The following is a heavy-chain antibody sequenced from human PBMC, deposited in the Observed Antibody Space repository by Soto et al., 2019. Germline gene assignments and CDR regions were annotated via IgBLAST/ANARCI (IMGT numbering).Heavy chain of an antibody. V-gene: IGHV1-69*02. CDR2: IIPILGIA. CDR1: GGTFSSYT. J-gene: IGHJ4*02. Sequence: QVQLVQSGAEVKKPGSSVKVSCKASGGTFSSYTISWVRQAPGQGLEWMGRIIPILGIANYAQKFRGRVTITADKSTSTAYMELSSLRSEDTAVYYCARDRRSGSPLFDYWGQGTLFTVSS. CDR3: ARDRRSGSPLFDY. D-gene: IGHD3-10*01.